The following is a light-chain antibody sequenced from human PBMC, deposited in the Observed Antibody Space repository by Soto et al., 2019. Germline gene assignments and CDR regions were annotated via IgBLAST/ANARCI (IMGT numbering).Light chain of an antibody. CDR3: QHYGTSWWT. CDR1: ESVSDNY. Sequence: EIVLTQSPGTLSLSPGERATLSCRASESVSDNYLAWYQQRSGQAPRLVIYGASSRASAVPDRFSGSGSGADFTLTISRLEPEDFAVYYCQHYGTSWWTFGKGTKVDI. V-gene: IGKV3-20*01. J-gene: IGKJ1*01. CDR2: GAS.